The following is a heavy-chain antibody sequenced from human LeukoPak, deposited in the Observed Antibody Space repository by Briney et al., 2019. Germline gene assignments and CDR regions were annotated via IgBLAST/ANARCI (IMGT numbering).Heavy chain of an antibody. CDR1: GFTFDGYA. CDR2: ISWNSGSI. CDR3: TSSSFDY. D-gene: IGHD6-6*01. J-gene: IGHJ4*02. Sequence: PGRSLRLSCAASGFTFDGYAMHWVRQAPGKGLEWVSGISWNSGSIGYADSVKGRFTISRDNAKNSLYLQMNSLRAEDMALYYCTSSSFDYWGQGTLVTVSS. V-gene: IGHV3-9*03.